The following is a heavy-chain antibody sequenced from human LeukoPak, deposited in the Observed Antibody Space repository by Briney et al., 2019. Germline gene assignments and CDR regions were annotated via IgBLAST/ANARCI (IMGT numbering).Heavy chain of an antibody. D-gene: IGHD2-8*01. V-gene: IGHV3-23*01. CDR1: GITFSRKA. J-gene: IGHJ4*02. CDR2: ISGSGDNT. CDR3: AKLPDCSNDACSQGDY. Sequence: TGGSLKLSCATSGITFSRKAMSWVSQAPGKGLEWVSAISGSGDNTYYVDAVRGRFTISRDNSKNTLYLHMNNLRAEDTAVYYCAKLPDCSNDACSQGDYWGQGTLVIVSS.